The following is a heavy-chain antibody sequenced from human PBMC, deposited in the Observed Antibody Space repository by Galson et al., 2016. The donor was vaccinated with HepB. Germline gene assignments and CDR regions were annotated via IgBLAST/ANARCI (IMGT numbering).Heavy chain of an antibody. CDR1: GFTFSRYT. V-gene: IGHV3-21*01. D-gene: IGHD5-12*01. Sequence: SLRLSCAASGFTFSRYTLNWVRRAPGKGLEWVSSISSSSTYIYYADSMKGRFTISRDNAKKSLYLQMSSLRVEDTAVYYCARESSGYDYDFGIWGQGTMVTVSS. CDR3: ARESSGYDYDFGI. CDR2: ISSSSTYI. J-gene: IGHJ3*02.